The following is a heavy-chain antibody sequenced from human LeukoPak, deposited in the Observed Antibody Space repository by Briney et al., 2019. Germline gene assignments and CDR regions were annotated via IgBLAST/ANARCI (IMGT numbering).Heavy chain of an antibody. CDR3: ARGGDSSGYEGRFDP. CDR2: IYHSGST. V-gene: IGHV4-4*02. J-gene: IGHJ5*02. Sequence: PSETLSLTCAVSGGSISSSNWWSWVRQPPGKGLEWIGEIYHSGSTNYNPSLKSRVTISVDKSKNQFSLKLSSVTAADTAVYYCARGGDSSGYEGRFDPWGQGTLVTVSS. CDR1: GGSISSSNW. D-gene: IGHD3-22*01.